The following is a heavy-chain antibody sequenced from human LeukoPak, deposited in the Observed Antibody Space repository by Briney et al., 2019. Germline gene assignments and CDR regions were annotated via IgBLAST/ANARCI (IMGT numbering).Heavy chain of an antibody. D-gene: IGHD2-2*01. CDR3: ARRAYAHFDY. V-gene: IGHV4-59*08. Sequence: SETLSLTCTVSGGSISSFYWTWIRQPPGKGLEWIGNIYYSGGTNYNPSLESRVSISLDTSKTQIFLKLSSVTAADTAVYYCARRAYAHFDYWGQGTLVTVSS. CDR1: GGSISSFY. J-gene: IGHJ4*02. CDR2: IYYSGGT.